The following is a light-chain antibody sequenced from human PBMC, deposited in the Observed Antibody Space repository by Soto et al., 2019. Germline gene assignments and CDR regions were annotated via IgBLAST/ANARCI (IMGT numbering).Light chain of an antibody. Sequence: EIVMTQSPATLSVSPGETATLSCRASQSVSSNLAWYQQKPGQAPRLLIYVASTRATGIPARFSGSGSGTEFTITISSLQSEDFVVYYCQQYNNWPRTFGQGTKVEIK. J-gene: IGKJ1*01. V-gene: IGKV3-15*01. CDR2: VAS. CDR1: QSVSSN. CDR3: QQYNNWPRT.